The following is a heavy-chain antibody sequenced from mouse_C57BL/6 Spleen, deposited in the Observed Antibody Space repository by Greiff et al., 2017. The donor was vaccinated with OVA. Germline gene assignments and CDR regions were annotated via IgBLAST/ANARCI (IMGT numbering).Heavy chain of an antibody. J-gene: IGHJ2*01. CDR2: IYPGDGDT. V-gene: IGHV1-80*01. Sequence: VQLQQSGAELVKPGASVKISCKASGYAFSSYWMNWVKQRPGKGLEWIGQIYPGDGDTNYNGKFKGKATLTADKSSSTAYMQLSSLTSEDSAVYFCARDWAPYYFDYWGQGTTLTVSS. CDR1: GYAFSSYW. CDR3: ARDWAPYYFDY.